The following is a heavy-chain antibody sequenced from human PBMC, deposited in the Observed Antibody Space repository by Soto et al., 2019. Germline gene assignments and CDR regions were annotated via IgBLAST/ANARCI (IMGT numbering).Heavy chain of an antibody. CDR3: ARDLWGYCGTDCYPLDV. J-gene: IGHJ6*02. V-gene: IGHV4-59*01. CDR2: MYYSGSS. Sequence: SETLSLTCSVSGASIRNEYWSWIRQPPGKGLEWIGYMYYSGSSNYNPSLKSRVTISIDTSNNQFSLKLNSVTAADTAVYYCARDLWGYCGTDCYPLDVWGQGTTVTVSS. CDR1: GASIRNEY. D-gene: IGHD2-21*02.